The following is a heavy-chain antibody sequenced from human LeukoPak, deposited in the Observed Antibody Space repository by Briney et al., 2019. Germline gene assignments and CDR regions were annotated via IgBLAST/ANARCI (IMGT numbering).Heavy chain of an antibody. CDR2: ISYDGSNK. CDR1: GFTFSSYA. Sequence: PGGSLRLSCAASGFTFSSYAMHWVRQAPGKGLEWVAVISYDGSNKYYADSVKGRFTISRDNSKSTLYLQMNSLRAEDTAVYYCARESYSGYDSEIDYWGQGTLVTVSS. J-gene: IGHJ4*02. CDR3: ARESYSGYDSEIDY. V-gene: IGHV3-30*04. D-gene: IGHD5-12*01.